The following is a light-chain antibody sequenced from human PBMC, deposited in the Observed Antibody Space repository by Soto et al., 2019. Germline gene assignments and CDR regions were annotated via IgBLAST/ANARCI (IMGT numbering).Light chain of an antibody. CDR2: SAS. Sequence: DIQMTQSPSTLSGCVGDRVTITCRASQTISSWLAWYQHKVGKXPQXLIYSASDSQAGVPSRFSGSGSGTDLTIIISGLQPEDFATYYCQQSYISPYTFGQGTKVDI. CDR1: QTISSW. CDR3: QQSYISPYT. V-gene: IGKV1-39*01. J-gene: IGKJ2*01.